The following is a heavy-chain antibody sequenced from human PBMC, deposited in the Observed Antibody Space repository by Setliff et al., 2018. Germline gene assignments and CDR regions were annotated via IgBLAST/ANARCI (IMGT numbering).Heavy chain of an antibody. CDR2: ISGYKGDT. CDR3: VRLVRYCSKTACQRISGEEV. Sequence: VSCKASNYPFANYGIAWVRQAPGQGLEWVGWISGYKGDTKYARKFQGRVTMTKDTSTSTAYMELRSLTSDDTALYYCVRLVRYCSKTACQRISGEEVWGQGTLVTVSS. V-gene: IGHV1-18*01. CDR1: NYPFANYG. J-gene: IGHJ4*02. D-gene: IGHD3-10*01.